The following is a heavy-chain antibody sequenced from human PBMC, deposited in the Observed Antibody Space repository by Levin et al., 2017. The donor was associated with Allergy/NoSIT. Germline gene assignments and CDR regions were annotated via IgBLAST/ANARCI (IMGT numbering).Heavy chain of an antibody. Sequence: GGSLRLSCAASGFTFSSYEMNWVRQAPGKGLEWVSYISSSGSTIYYADSVKGRFTISRDNAKNSLYLQMNSLRAEDTAVYYCARESSSWFDPWGKGTLVTVSS. CDR1: GFTFSSYE. CDR3: ARESSSWFDP. D-gene: IGHD6-13*01. V-gene: IGHV3-48*03. J-gene: IGHJ5*02. CDR2: ISSSGSTI.